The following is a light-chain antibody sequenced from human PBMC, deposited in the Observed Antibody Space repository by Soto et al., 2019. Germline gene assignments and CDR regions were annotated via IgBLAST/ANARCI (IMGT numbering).Light chain of an antibody. J-gene: IGLJ1*01. CDR2: EVS. V-gene: IGLV2-8*01. CDR3: SSYAGSNSV. Sequence: QSVLTQPPAASGSPGQSVTIACAGTSSDVGGYNYVSWYQQHTGKAPKLMLYEVSKRPSGVPDRFSGSKSGNTASLTVSGLQAEDEADYYCSSYAGSNSVFGNGTKVTVL. CDR1: SSDVGGYNY.